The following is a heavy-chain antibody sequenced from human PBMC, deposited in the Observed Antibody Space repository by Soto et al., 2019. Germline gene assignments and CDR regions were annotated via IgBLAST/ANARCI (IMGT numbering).Heavy chain of an antibody. CDR1: GFTFSSYW. V-gene: IGHV3-74*01. J-gene: IGHJ4*01. CDR2: INSDGSTT. Sequence: GGSLRLSCAASGFTFSSYWVHWVRQAPGKGLVWVSRINSDGSTTNYADSVKGRFTISRDNAKNTLYLQMSSLRAEDTAVYYCARLGGTSSYFVNFDVWGQGTLVTVSS. CDR3: ARLGGTSSYFVNFDV. D-gene: IGHD6-13*01.